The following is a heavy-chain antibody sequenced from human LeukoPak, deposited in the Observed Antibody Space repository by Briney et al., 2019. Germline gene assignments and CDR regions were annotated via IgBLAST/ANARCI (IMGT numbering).Heavy chain of an antibody. CDR1: GYTFTSYG. Sequence: GASVKVSCKASGYTFTSYGLSWVRQAPGQGLECMGRITTYNGNTKYAQNLQGRVTMTTDTSTSTAYMELRSLRSDDTAVYYCAGGIVPAARDYYYYYMDVWGKGTTVTVSS. CDR3: AGGIVPAARDYYYYYMDV. V-gene: IGHV1-18*01. D-gene: IGHD2-2*01. J-gene: IGHJ6*03. CDR2: ITTYNGNT.